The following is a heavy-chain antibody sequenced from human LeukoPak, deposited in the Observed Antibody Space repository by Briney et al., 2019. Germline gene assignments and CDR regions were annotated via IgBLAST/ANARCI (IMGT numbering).Heavy chain of an antibody. Sequence: PGGSLRLSCAASGFTFDDYGMSWVRQAPGKGLEWVSGINWNGGSTGYVDSVKGRFTISRDNAKNSLYLQMNSLRAEDTALYNCARDRKATTGVYYFDYWGQGTLVTVSS. CDR1: GFTFDDYG. D-gene: IGHD1-26*01. CDR3: ARDRKATTGVYYFDY. CDR2: INWNGGST. J-gene: IGHJ4*02. V-gene: IGHV3-20*01.